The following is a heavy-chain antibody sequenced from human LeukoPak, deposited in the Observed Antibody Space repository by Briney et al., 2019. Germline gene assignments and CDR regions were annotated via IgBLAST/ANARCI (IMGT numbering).Heavy chain of an antibody. CDR2: INHSGST. CDR1: GGSLSGYY. Sequence: SETLSLTCAVYGGSLSGYYWSWIRQPPGKGLEWIGEINHSGSTNYNPSLKSRVTISVDTSKNQFSLKLSSVTAADTAVYYCARAPSTRLDYWGQGTLVTVSS. CDR3: ARAPSTRLDY. J-gene: IGHJ4*02. D-gene: IGHD2-2*01. V-gene: IGHV4-34*01.